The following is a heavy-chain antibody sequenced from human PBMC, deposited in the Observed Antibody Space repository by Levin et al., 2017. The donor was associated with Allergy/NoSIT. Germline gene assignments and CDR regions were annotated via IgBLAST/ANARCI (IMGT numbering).Heavy chain of an antibody. CDR1: GGSISSSSYY. Sequence: GSLRLSCTVSGGSISSSSYYWGWIRQPPGKGLEWIGSIYYSGSTYYNPSLKSRVTISVDTSKNQFSLKLSSVTAADTAVYYCARRRGAGTTRFDYWGQGTLVTVSS. CDR2: IYYSGST. D-gene: IGHD1-1*01. V-gene: IGHV4-39*01. CDR3: ARRRGAGTTRFDY. J-gene: IGHJ4*02.